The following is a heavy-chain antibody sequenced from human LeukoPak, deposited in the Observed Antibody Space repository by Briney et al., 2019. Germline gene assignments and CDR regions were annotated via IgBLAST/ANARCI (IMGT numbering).Heavy chain of an antibody. CDR2: INPSGGST. D-gene: IGHD3-10*01. CDR3: ARASYGSGRLYYFDY. Sequence: ASVKVSCKASGYTFTSYYMHWVRQAPGQGLEWMGIINPSGGSTSYAQKFQGRVTMTRDTSTSTVYMELSSLRSEDTAVYHCARASYGSGRLYYFDYWGQGTLVTVSS. CDR1: GYTFTSYY. V-gene: IGHV1-46*01. J-gene: IGHJ4*02.